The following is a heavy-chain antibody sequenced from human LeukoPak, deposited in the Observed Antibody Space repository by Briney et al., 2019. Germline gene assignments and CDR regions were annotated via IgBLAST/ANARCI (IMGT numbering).Heavy chain of an antibody. V-gene: IGHV5-51*01. CDR1: GYTFTSYW. CDR3: ATRNYGTPDY. D-gene: IGHD1-7*01. Sequence: GESLKISCKGSGYTFTSYWIAWVRQIPGKGLEWMGIIYPGDSDTRYSPSFQGQVTISVDKSISTAYLQWSSLKASDTAIYYCATRNYGTPDYRGQGTLVTISS. J-gene: IGHJ4*02. CDR2: IYPGDSDT.